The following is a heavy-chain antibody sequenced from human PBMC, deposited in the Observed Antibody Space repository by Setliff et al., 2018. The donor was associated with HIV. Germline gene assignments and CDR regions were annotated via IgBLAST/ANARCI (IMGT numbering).Heavy chain of an antibody. CDR2: ISYDGSYK. Sequence: GGSLRLSCAASGFTFGDYAIHWVRQAPGKGLEWVAVISYDGSYKNYAESVKGRFTISRDNSKNTLYVQMNSLRADDTAIYYCVRVYDAVVLAGRLWGQGTLVTVSS. CDR3: VRVYDAVVLAGRL. V-gene: IGHV3-30*04. CDR1: GFTFGDYA. J-gene: IGHJ4*02. D-gene: IGHD2-2*01.